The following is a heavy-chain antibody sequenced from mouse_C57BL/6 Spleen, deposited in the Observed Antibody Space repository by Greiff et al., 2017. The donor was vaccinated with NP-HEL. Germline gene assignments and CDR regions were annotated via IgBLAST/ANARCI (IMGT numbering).Heavy chain of an antibody. J-gene: IGHJ1*03. D-gene: IGHD2-4*01. Sequence: EVKLVESGGGLVQPGGSLKLSCVASGFTFSDYYMYWVRQTPEKRLAWVAYLSNGGGSTYYPDTVKGRFTISRDNAKNTLYLQMSRLKSEDTAMYYCAVYYDYDEGYFDVWGTGTTVTVSS. CDR3: AVYYDYDEGYFDV. V-gene: IGHV5-12*01. CDR1: GFTFSDYY. CDR2: LSNGGGST.